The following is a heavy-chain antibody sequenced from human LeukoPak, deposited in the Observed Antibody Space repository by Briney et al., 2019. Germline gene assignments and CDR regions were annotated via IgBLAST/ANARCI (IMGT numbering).Heavy chain of an antibody. V-gene: IGHV4-59*01. CDR1: GGSIRSYY. D-gene: IGHD3-9*01. CDR3: ARAAHFDWFDY. Sequence: SETLSLTCTVSGGSIRSYYWSWIRQPPGKGLEWIGYIYYSGSTNYNPSLKSRVTISVDTSKNQFSLKLSSVTAADTAVYYCARAAHFDWFDYWGQGTLVTVSS. CDR2: IYYSGST. J-gene: IGHJ4*02.